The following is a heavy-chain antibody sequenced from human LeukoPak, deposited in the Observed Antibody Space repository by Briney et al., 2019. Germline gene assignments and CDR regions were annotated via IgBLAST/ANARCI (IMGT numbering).Heavy chain of an antibody. CDR3: ARASWMATIFFDY. CDR1: GGSISSGGYS. V-gene: IGHV4-30-2*01. D-gene: IGHD5-24*01. CDR2: IYHSGST. Sequence: PSETLSLTCAVSGGSISSGGYSWSWIRQPPGKGLEWIGYIYHSGSTYYNPSLKSRVTISVDRSKNQFSLKLSSVTAADTAVYYCARASWMATIFFDYWGQGTLVTVSS. J-gene: IGHJ4*02.